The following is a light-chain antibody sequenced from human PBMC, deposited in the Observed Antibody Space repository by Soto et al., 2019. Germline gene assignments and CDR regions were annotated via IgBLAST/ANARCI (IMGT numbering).Light chain of an antibody. Sequence: GGRVSITCRASQSISSYLNWYQQKPGKAPKLLIYAASSLQSGVPSRFSGSGSGTDFTLTISSLQPEDFATYYCQQSYSTPLTFGGGTKVDIK. V-gene: IGKV1-39*01. CDR2: AAS. J-gene: IGKJ4*01. CDR3: QQSYSTPLT. CDR1: QSISSY.